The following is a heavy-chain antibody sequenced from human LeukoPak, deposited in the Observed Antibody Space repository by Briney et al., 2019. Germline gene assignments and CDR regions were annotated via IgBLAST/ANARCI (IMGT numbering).Heavy chain of an antibody. Sequence: PSETLSLTCDVSGGSISTTNWWTWVRQPRGGGLEWIGEVHLNGRTHYSPSLESRVTMSVDMSENHVSLQLTSVTAADSAVYYCAREGGFYRPLDYSGPGTLVIVSA. CDR1: GGSISTTNW. J-gene: IGHJ4*02. D-gene: IGHD6-25*01. CDR3: AREGGFYRPLDY. CDR2: VHLNGRT. V-gene: IGHV4-4*02.